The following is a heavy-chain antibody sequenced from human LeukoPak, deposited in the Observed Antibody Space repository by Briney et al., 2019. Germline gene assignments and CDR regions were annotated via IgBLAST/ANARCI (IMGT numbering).Heavy chain of an antibody. CDR3: ARQKTPHGNFDY. CDR2: IGTGYDT. D-gene: IGHD1-26*01. CDR1: GFTFSSYD. V-gene: IGHV3-13*01. Sequence: PGGSLRLSCAASGFTFSSYDMHWVRHATGKGLEWVSAIGTGYDTYYPGSVKGRFAISRENAKNSLYLQMNSLRVEDTAVYYCARQKTPHGNFDYWGQGTLVTVSS. J-gene: IGHJ4*02.